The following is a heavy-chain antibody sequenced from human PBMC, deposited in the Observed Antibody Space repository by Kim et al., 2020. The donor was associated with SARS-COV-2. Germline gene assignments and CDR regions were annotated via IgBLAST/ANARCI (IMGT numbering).Heavy chain of an antibody. V-gene: IGHV4-39*01. CDR2: IYYSGST. D-gene: IGHD2-2*01. Sequence: SETLSLTCTVSGGSISSSSYYWGWIRQPPGKGLEWIGSIYYSGSTYYNPSLKSRVTISVDTSKNQFSLKLSSVTAADTAVYYCARQSIVVVPAARLNWFDPWGQGTLVTVSS. CDR1: GGSISSSSYY. CDR3: ARQSIVVVPAARLNWFDP. J-gene: IGHJ5*02.